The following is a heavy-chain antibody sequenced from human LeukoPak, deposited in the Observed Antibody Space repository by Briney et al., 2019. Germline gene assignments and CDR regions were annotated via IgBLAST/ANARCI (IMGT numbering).Heavy chain of an antibody. J-gene: IGHJ4*02. V-gene: IGHV3-21*01. CDR2: ISSSSSYI. CDR3: ARGDYVYGDYGDFDC. Sequence: GGSLRLSCAASGFTFSSYSMNWVRQAPGKGLERVSSISSSSSYIHYAESGKGRFTISTDNAKNSLYLQMNSLRAEDTAVYYCARGDYVYGDYGDFDCWGQGTLVTVSS. CDR1: GFTFSSYS. D-gene: IGHD4-17*01.